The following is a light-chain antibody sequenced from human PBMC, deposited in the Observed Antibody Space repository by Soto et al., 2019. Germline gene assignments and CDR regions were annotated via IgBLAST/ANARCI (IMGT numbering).Light chain of an antibody. CDR1: QSVSSN. V-gene: IGKV3-15*01. J-gene: IGKJ5*01. CDR2: GAS. CDR3: QQYNNWLIT. Sequence: IVMTQSPAAMAVSPWGRSTISCRASQSVSSNLAWYQQKPGQAPRLLIYGASTRATGIPARFSGSGSGTEFTLTISSLQSEDFAVYYCQQYNNWLITFGQGTRLEIK.